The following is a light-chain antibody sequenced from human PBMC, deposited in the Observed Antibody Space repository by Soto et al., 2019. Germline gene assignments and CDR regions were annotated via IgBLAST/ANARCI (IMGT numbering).Light chain of an antibody. CDR1: QDISSY. CDR3: QQSYSTPWT. CDR2: DGS. Sequence: DIQLTQSPSFLSASVGDRVTITCRASQDISSYLAWYQQKPGKAPKLLISDGSTLQSGVPSRFSGSGSGIEFTLTITSLQPEDFATYYCQQSYSTPWTFGQGTKVEIK. V-gene: IGKV1-9*01. J-gene: IGKJ1*01.